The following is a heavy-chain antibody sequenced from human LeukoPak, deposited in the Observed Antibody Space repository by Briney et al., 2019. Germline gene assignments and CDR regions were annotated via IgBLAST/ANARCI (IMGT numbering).Heavy chain of an antibody. CDR2: ISSSSSYI. D-gene: IGHD6-6*01. V-gene: IGHV3-21*01. CDR1: GFTFSSYS. CDR3: ARGRYSSSSAFDY. J-gene: IGHJ4*02. Sequence: GGSLRLSCAASGFTFSSYSMNWVRQAPGKGLEWVSSISSSSSYIYYADSVEGRFTISRDNAKNSLYLQMNSLRAEDTAVYYCARGRYSSSSAFDYWGQGTLVTVSS.